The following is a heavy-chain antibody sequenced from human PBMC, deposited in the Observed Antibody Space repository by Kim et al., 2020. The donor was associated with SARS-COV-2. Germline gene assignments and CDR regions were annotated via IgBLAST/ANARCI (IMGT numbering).Heavy chain of an antibody. Sequence: TYYNPSLKIRVTISVDTSKNQFSLKLSSVTAADTAVYYCARNGVADIADYWGQGPLVTVSS. J-gene: IGHJ4*02. CDR3: ARNGVADIADY. V-gene: IGHV4-31*02. D-gene: IGHD5-12*01. CDR2: T.